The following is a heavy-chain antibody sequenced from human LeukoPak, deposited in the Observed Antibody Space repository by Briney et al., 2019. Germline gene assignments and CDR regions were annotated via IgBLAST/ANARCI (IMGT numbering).Heavy chain of an antibody. CDR2: IYYSGST. V-gene: IGHV4-59*01. D-gene: IGHD3-22*01. CDR1: GGSISSYY. J-gene: IGHJ4*02. CDR3: ARYLYYYDSSGYTGDFDY. Sequence: SETLSLTCTVSGGSISSYYWSWIRQPAGKGLEWIGYIYYSGSTNYNPSLKSRVTISVDTSKNQFSLKLSSVTAADTAVYYCARYLYYYDSSGYTGDFDYWGQGTLVTVSS.